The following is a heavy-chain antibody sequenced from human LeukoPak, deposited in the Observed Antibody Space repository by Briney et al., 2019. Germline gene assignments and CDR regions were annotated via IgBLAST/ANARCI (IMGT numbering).Heavy chain of an antibody. D-gene: IGHD1-26*01. V-gene: IGHV1-2*02. CDR3: ARVFGRQLPDY. J-gene: IGHJ4*02. CDR2: INPNSGGT. Sequence: ASVKVSCKASGGTFSSYAISWVRQAPGQGLEWMGWINPNSGGTEYAQKFQGRVTMTRDTSITTAYMDLSRLRSDDTAVYYCARVFGRQLPDYWGQGTLVTVSS. CDR1: GGTFSSYA.